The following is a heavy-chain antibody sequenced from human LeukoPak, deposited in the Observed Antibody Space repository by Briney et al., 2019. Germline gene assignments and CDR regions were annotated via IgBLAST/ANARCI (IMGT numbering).Heavy chain of an antibody. CDR1: GGSISTYY. CDR2: IYYSGTT. D-gene: IGHD4-17*01. Sequence: SETLSLTCTVSGGSISTYYWSWIRQPPGKGLEWIGYIYYSGTTNYNPSLKSRVTISVDTSKNQFSLKLTSVSAADTAVYYCARGLGDFEFDPWGQGTPVTVSS. V-gene: IGHV4-59*01. J-gene: IGHJ5*02. CDR3: ARGLGDFEFDP.